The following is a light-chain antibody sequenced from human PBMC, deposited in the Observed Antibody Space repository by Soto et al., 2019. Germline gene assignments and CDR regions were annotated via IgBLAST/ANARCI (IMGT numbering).Light chain of an antibody. Sequence: EIVVTQFPAALSVSQGERAALSGRASQSVGSSLAWYQQTPGQVPRLLIYDASKRATGIPARFSGSRSGTDFTLTFSSLGPDAFALYYCQQPSNWIAFGQGTRLEIK. V-gene: IGKV3-11*01. J-gene: IGKJ5*01. CDR3: QQPSNWIA. CDR1: QSVGSS. CDR2: DAS.